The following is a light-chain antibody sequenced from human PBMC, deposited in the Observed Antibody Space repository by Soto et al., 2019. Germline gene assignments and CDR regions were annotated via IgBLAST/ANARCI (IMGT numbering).Light chain of an antibody. CDR3: QHYGSSPAIT. Sequence: EIVLTQSPGTLSLSPGERATLSCRASQSVNSDYLAWLQQKPGQAPRLLIYGASSRITGIPDRFSGRGSVTDFTLIISGLEPEDFAVYYCQHYGSSPAITFGQGTRLEIK. CDR1: QSVNSDY. CDR2: GAS. V-gene: IGKV3-20*01. J-gene: IGKJ5*01.